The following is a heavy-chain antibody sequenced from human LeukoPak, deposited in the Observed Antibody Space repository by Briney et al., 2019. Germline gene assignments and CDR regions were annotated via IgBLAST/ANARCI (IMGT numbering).Heavy chain of an antibody. V-gene: IGHV4-59*12. Sequence: PSETLSLTCTASGGSISSYYWSWIRQSPGKGLECIGYIHYTGSTNYNPSLKSRVTISVDTSKNQFSLKLSSVTAADTAVYYCARGIGGSYRSQWSYYFDYWGQGTLVTVSS. CDR1: GGSISSYY. CDR2: IHYTGST. J-gene: IGHJ4*02. D-gene: IGHD1-26*01. CDR3: ARGIGGSYRSQWSYYFDY.